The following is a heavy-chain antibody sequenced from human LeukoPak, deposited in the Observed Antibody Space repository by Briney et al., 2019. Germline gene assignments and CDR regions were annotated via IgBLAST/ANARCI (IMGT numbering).Heavy chain of an antibody. CDR2: ISHSGST. J-gene: IGHJ6*02. CDR1: GGSFSGYY. Sequence: SETRSLTCAVYGGSFSGYYWSWIRQPPGKGLEWIGEISHSGSTNYNPSLKSRVTISVYTSKNQFSLKLSSVTAADTAVYYCASLTGSGSYYYYGMDVWGQGTTVTVSS. CDR3: ASLTGSGSYYYYGMDV. V-gene: IGHV4-34*01. D-gene: IGHD3-10*01.